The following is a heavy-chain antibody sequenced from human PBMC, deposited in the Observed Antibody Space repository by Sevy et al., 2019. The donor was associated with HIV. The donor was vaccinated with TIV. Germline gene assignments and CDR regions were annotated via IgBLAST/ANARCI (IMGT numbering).Heavy chain of an antibody. CDR2: ISYDGSNK. CDR3: ARGRGPLYYDSSGSLAYYFDY. V-gene: IGHV3-30-3*01. D-gene: IGHD3-22*01. Sequence: GGSLRLSCAASGFTFSSYAMHWVRQAPGKGLEWVAVISYDGSNKYYADSVKGRFTISRDNSKNTLYLQMNSLRAEDTAVYYCARGRGPLYYDSSGSLAYYFDYWGQRTLVTVSS. J-gene: IGHJ4*02. CDR1: GFTFSSYA.